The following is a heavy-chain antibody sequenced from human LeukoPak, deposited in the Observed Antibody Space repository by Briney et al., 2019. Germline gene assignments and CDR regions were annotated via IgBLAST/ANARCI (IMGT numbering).Heavy chain of an antibody. CDR2: IYYSGST. D-gene: IGHD3-10*01. J-gene: IGHJ6*03. CDR3: ARYKNGSGKRYYYYYYMDV. V-gene: IGHV4-59*01. CDR1: GGSISSYY. Sequence: SETLSLTCTVSGGSISSYYWSWIRQPPGKGLEWSGYIYYSGSTNYNPSLKSRVTISVDTSKNQFSLKLSSVTAADTAVYYCARYKNGSGKRYYYYYYMDVWGKGTTVTISS.